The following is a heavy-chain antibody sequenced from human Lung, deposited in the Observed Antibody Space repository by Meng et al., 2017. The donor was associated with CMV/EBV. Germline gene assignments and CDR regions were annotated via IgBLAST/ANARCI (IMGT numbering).Heavy chain of an antibody. CDR2: ISYDGSNK. D-gene: IGHD1-26*01. CDR1: GFTFSSYA. V-gene: IGHV3-30*04. CDR3: ARDLRRELSGAFDI. J-gene: IGHJ3*02. Sequence: SXKISXAASGFTFSSYAMHWVRQAPGKGLEWVAVISYDGSNKYYADSVKGRFTISRDNSKNTLYLQMNSLRAEDTAVYYCARDLRRELSGAFDIWGQGTMVTVSS.